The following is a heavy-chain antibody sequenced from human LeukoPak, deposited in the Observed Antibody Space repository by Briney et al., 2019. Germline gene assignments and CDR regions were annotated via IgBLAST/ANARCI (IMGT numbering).Heavy chain of an antibody. V-gene: IGHV4-31*03. CDR2: IYYSGST. D-gene: IGHD3-10*01. J-gene: IGHJ4*02. Sequence: SETLSLTCTVSGCSISSGGYYWSWIRQHPGKGLEWIGYIYYSGSTYYDPSLKSRVTISVDTSKNQFSLKLSSVTAADTAVYYCARILSHYMDYWGQGTPVTVSS. CDR1: GCSISSGGYY. CDR3: ARILSHYMDY.